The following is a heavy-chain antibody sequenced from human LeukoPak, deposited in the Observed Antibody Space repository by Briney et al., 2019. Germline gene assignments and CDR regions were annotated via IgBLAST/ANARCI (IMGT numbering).Heavy chain of an antibody. J-gene: IGHJ4*02. D-gene: IGHD4-17*01. CDR3: ARDLTTVTTGADY. V-gene: IGHV3-33*01. Sequence: GGSLRLSCAASGFTFSSYGMHWVRQAPGKGLEWVAVIWYDGGNKYYADSVKGRFTISRDNSKNTLYLQMNSLRAEDTAVYYCARDLTTVTTGADYWGQGTLVTVSS. CDR1: GFTFSSYG. CDR2: IWYDGGNK.